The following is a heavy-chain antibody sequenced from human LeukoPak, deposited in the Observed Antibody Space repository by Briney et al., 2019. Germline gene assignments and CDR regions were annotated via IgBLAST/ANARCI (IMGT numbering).Heavy chain of an antibody. CDR1: GFTFSSYG. V-gene: IGHV3-33*06. CDR3: AKALAPSIAVAGTPIDY. Sequence: GGSLRLSCAASGFTFSSYGMHWVRQAPGKGLEWVAVIWYDGSNKYYADSVKGRFTISRDNPKNTLYLQMNSLRAEDTAVYYCAKALAPSIAVAGTPIDYWGQGTLVTVSS. D-gene: IGHD6-19*01. J-gene: IGHJ4*02. CDR2: IWYDGSNK.